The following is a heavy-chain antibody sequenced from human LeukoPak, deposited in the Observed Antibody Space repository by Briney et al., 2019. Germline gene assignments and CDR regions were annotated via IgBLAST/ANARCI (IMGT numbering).Heavy chain of an antibody. Sequence: GGPLRLSCAASGFTFGSYSMNWVRQAPGKGLEWVSYISSSSSTIYYADSVKGRFTISRDNAKNSVYLQMNSLRAEDTAVYYCARALRYYDFWSGYYGMDVWGQGTTVAVSS. CDR1: GFTFGSYS. V-gene: IGHV3-48*01. D-gene: IGHD3-3*01. CDR2: ISSSSSTI. CDR3: ARALRYYDFWSGYYGMDV. J-gene: IGHJ6*02.